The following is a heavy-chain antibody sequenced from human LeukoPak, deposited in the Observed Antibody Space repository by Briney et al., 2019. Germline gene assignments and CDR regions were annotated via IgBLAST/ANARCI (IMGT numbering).Heavy chain of an antibody. CDR2: ISSSSSTI. CDR1: GFTSSSYS. V-gene: IGHV3-48*04. CDR3: ARDTGWDYYDSSGYLPSYFDY. D-gene: IGHD3-22*01. Sequence: GGSLRLSCAASGFTSSSYSMNWVRQAPGKGLEWVSYISSSSSTIYYADSVKGRFTISRDNAKNSLYLQMNGLRAEDTAVYYCARDTGWDYYDSSGYLPSYFDYWGQGTLVTVSS. J-gene: IGHJ4*02.